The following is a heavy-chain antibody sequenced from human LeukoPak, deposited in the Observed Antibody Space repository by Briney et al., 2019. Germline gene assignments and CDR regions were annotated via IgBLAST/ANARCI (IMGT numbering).Heavy chain of an antibody. CDR3: AKDGYCSADTCYPNDAFDV. D-gene: IGHD2-15*01. V-gene: IGHV3-7*03. Sequence: PGGSLRLSCAASGFTFSSYWMNWARQAPGKGLEWVASINHNGNVNYYVDSVKGRFTISRDNSKNTLYLQMNSLRAADTAVYYCAKDGYCSADTCYPNDAFDVWGQGTVVTVSS. CDR2: INHNGNVN. CDR1: GFTFSSYW. J-gene: IGHJ3*01.